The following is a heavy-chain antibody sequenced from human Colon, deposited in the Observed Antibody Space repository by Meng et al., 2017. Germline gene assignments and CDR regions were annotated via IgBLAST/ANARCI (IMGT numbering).Heavy chain of an antibody. CDR2: VYSSGSA. CDR1: GGDINNYY. D-gene: IGHD3-10*01. CDR3: ARGVETMIRGVKWYFDL. J-gene: IGHJ2*01. V-gene: IGHV4-4*07. Sequence: LRGSGPGLGKSLETLSPTCTVPGGDINNYYWSWIRQSPGKGLEWLGCVYSSGSAYYSPSLKSRLNMSVDRTKNQLSLKVTSVTAADTAVYYCARGVETMIRGVKWYFDLWGRGALVTVSS.